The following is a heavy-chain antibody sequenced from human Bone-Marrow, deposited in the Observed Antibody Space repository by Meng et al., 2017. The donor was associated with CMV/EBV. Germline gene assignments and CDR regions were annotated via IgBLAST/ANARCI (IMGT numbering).Heavy chain of an antibody. CDR3: ARHGGYSYGYGIDFDY. CDR2: IYYSGST. D-gene: IGHD5-18*01. V-gene: IGHV4-38-2*02. Sequence: GSLRLSCTVSGYSISSGYYWGWIRQPPGKGLEWIGSIYYSGSTYYNPSLKSRVTISVDTSKNQFSLKLSSVTAADTAVYYCARHGGYSYGYGIDFDYWGQGTLVTVSS. J-gene: IGHJ4*02. CDR1: GYSISSGYY.